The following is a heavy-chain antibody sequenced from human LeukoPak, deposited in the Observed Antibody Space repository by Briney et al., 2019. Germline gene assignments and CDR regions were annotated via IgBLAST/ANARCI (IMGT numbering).Heavy chain of an antibody. D-gene: IGHD2-15*01. V-gene: IGHV4-61*02. J-gene: IGHJ4*02. CDR3: AREYSWYYLDY. Sequence: PSETLSLTCTVSGGSISSGSYYWTWIRQPAGKGLEWIGRIYPSGRTNYNPSLKSRVTISVDKSKNQFSLKLSSVTAADTAVYYCAREYSWYYLDYWGQGTLVTVSS. CDR2: IYPSGRT. CDR1: GGSISSGSYY.